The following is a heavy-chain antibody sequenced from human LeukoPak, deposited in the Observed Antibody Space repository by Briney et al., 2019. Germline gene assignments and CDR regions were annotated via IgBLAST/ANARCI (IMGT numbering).Heavy chain of an antibody. CDR3: ARYGSGSYYRPRWFDP. CDR1: GGSISSYY. CDR2: IYYSGST. J-gene: IGHJ5*02. V-gene: IGHV4-59*01. D-gene: IGHD3-10*01. Sequence: SETLSLTCTVSGGSISSYYWSWIRQPAGKGLEWIGYIYYSGSTNYNPSLKSRVTISVDTSKNQFSLKLSSVTAADTAVYYCARYGSGSYYRPRWFDPWGQGTLVTVSS.